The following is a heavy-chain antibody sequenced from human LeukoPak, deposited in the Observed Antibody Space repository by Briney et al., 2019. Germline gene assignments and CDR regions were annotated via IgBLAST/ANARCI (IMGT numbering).Heavy chain of an antibody. Sequence: ERLSLSCAVSGVSICSSSSCGGCIRQPRGKGLEWVGRIYYSGTTSNNPSHKSRVTIYVATSKNKFSLKLSSVTAADTAVYYCASPDPLAAAGNPPPMDVWGKGTTVTVSS. CDR2: IYYSGTT. D-gene: IGHD6-13*01. CDR1: GVSICSSSSC. J-gene: IGHJ6*03. CDR3: ASPDPLAAAGNPPPMDV. V-gene: IGHV4-39*01.